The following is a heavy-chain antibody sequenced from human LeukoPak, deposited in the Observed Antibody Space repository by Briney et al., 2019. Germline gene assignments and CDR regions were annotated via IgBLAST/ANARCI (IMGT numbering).Heavy chain of an antibody. J-gene: IGHJ4*02. CDR2: IYYSGST. V-gene: IGHV4-61*08. D-gene: IGHD6-19*01. CDR1: GGSISSGGYY. CDR3: ARRSGWYGKIDY. Sequence: SQTLSLTCTVSGGSISSGGYYWSWIRQPPGKGLEWIGYIYYSGSTNYNPSLKSRVTISVDTSKNQFSLKLSSVTAADTAGYYCARRSGWYGKIDYWGQGTLVTVSS.